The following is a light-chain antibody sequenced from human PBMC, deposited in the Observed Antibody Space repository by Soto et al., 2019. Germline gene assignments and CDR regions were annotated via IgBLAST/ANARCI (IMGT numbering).Light chain of an antibody. CDR1: QSVNNF. J-gene: IGKJ1*01. Sequence: EIVWTQSPATLSLSPGERATLSCRASQSVNNFLAWYQQRPGQAPRLLMYEASNRATGVPARFSGSGSGTDFTLTISSLEPEDFAIYYCQQRRNWPPTFGQGTKVDIK. V-gene: IGKV3-11*01. CDR3: QQRRNWPPT. CDR2: EAS.